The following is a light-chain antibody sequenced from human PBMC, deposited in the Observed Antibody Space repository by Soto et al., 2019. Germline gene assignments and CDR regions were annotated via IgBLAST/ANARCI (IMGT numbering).Light chain of an antibody. J-gene: IGLJ2*01. CDR1: RSDVRTYNY. CDR2: DVT. Sequence: QSVLTQPASVSGSPGQSITFSCTGIRSDVRTYNYVSWYQQQPGKAPKLMIYDVTNRPSGVSNRFSGSKSGNAASLTISGLQAEDEADYYCSSYAASSTLVVFGGGTQLTVL. V-gene: IGLV2-14*01. CDR3: SSYAASSTLVV.